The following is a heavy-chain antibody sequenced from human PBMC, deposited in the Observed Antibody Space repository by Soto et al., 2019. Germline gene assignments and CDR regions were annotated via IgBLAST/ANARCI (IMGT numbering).Heavy chain of an antibody. D-gene: IGHD3-22*01. CDR1: GFTFSSYA. CDR2: ISGSGGST. V-gene: IGHV3-23*01. J-gene: IGHJ4*02. CDR3: AKGPVRDSSGSYY. Sequence: EVQLLESGGGLVQPGGSLRLSCASSGFTFSSYAMSWVRQAPGKGLEWVSAISGSGGSTYYADSVKGRFTISRDNSKNTLYLQMNSLRAEDTAVYYCAKGPVRDSSGSYYWGQGTLVTVSS.